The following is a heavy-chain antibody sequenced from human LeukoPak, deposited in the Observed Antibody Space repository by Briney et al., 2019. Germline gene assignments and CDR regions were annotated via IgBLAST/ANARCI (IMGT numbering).Heavy chain of an antibody. J-gene: IGHJ4*02. V-gene: IGHV4-61*02. CDR1: GGSISSGSYY. Sequence: SETLSLTCTVSGGSISSGSYYWSWIRQPAGKGLEWIGRIYTSGSTNYNPSLKSRVTISVDTSKNQFSLKLSSVTAADTAVYYCASGLYGDPVGYWGQGTLVTVSS. CDR3: ASGLYGDPVGY. D-gene: IGHD4-17*01. CDR2: IYTSGST.